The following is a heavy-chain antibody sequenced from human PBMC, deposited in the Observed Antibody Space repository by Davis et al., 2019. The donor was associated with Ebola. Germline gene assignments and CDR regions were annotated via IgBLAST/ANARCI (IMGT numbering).Heavy chain of an antibody. Sequence: SETLSLTCTVSGGSVSSGSYYWSWIRQPPGKGLEWIGYIYYSGSTKYNPSLKSRVTISVDTSKNQFSLRLTSVTAADTAVYYCARVVHGDYYFLSPYYSDYWGQGTLVTVSS. CDR1: GGSVSSGSYY. J-gene: IGHJ4*02. D-gene: IGHD4-17*01. CDR3: ARVVHGDYYFLSPYYSDY. V-gene: IGHV4-61*01. CDR2: IYYSGST.